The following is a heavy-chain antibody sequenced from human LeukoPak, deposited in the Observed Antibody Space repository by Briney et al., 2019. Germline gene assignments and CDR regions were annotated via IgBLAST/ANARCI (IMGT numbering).Heavy chain of an antibody. CDR3: AREYSGYGLYWFDP. CDR2: MNPNSGNT. D-gene: IGHD5-12*01. V-gene: IGHV1-8*02. J-gene: IGHJ5*02. CDR1: GGTFSSYG. Sequence: GASVKVSCKASGGTFSSYGISWVRQATGQGLEWMGWMNPNSGNTGYAQKFQGRVTMTRNTSISTAYMELSSLRSEDTAVYYCAREYSGYGLYWFDPWGQGTLVTVSS.